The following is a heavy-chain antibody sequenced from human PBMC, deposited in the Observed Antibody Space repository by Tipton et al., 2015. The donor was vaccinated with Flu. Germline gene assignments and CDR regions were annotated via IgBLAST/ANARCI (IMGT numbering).Heavy chain of an antibody. CDR1: GFTFDDYA. CDR3: AKGPVSDYGVGFWFDY. J-gene: IGHJ4*02. CDR2: INWDSGTI. Sequence: SLRLSCAASGFTFDDYAMHWVRQGPGKGLEWVSGINWDSGTIGYADSVKGRFTISRDNAKNSLYLQMNSLRAEDTALYFCAKGPVSDYGVGFWFDYWGQGTVVTVSS. V-gene: IGHV3-9*01. D-gene: IGHD4-17*01.